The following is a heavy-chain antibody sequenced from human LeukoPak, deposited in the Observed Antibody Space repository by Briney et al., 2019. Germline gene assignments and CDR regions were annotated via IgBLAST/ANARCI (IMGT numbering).Heavy chain of an antibody. Sequence: SETLSLTCAVSGGSISSSNWWSWVRQPPGKGLEWIGEIYHSGSTNYNPSLKSRVTISVDTSKNQFSLKLSSVTAADTAVYYCARHTRSPSEYCSGGSCYGRRNGNWFDPWGQGTLVTVSS. V-gene: IGHV4-4*02. CDR3: ARHTRSPSEYCSGGSCYGRRNGNWFDP. CDR1: GGSISSSNW. CDR2: IYHSGST. J-gene: IGHJ5*02. D-gene: IGHD2-15*01.